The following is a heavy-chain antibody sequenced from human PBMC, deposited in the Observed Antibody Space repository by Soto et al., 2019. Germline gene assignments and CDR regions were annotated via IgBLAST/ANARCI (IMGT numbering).Heavy chain of an antibody. D-gene: IGHD2-15*01. CDR2: VHSDGTV. V-gene: IGHV3-53*01. CDR1: GFIFNNAW. J-gene: IGHJ3*02. Sequence: GGSLRLSCAASGFIFNNAWMNWVRQAPGKGLEWVSVVHSDGTVYYADSVKGRFTISRDNSKNTLYLQMNSLRVEDLVFFYCAGVPFGGPDVFDIWGQGTMVTFS. CDR3: AGVPFGGPDVFDI.